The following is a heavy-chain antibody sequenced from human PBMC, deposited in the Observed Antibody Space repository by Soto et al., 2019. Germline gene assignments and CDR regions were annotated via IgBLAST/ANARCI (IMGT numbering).Heavy chain of an antibody. V-gene: IGHV1-46*01. J-gene: IGHJ4*02. CDR2: INPSGGST. Sequence: QVQLVQSGAEVKKPGASVKVSCKASGYTFTSYYMHWVRQAPGQGLEWMGIINPSGGSTSYAQKCQGRVTMTRDTSTSTVYMELSSLRSEDTAVYYCAPTREYSSSWYYFDYWGQGTLVTVSS. CDR3: APTREYSSSWYYFDY. D-gene: IGHD6-13*01. CDR1: GYTFTSYY.